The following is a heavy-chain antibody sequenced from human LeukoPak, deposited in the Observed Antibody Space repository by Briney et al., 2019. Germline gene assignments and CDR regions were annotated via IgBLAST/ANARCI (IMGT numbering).Heavy chain of an antibody. Sequence: GGSLRLSRAASGFTFSGCAMGWVRHAPGKGLELVSVISGGGGSTYYADSVKGRFTISRDNSKNTLYLQMNSLRAEDTAVYYCAKGRYGSSRYPFDYWGQGTLVTVSS. D-gene: IGHD6-13*01. CDR1: GFTFSGCA. J-gene: IGHJ4*02. CDR2: ISGGGGST. V-gene: IGHV3-23*01. CDR3: AKGRYGSSRYPFDY.